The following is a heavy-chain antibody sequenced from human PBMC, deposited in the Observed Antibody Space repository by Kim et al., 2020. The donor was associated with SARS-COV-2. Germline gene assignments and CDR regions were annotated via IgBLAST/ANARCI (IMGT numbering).Heavy chain of an antibody. CDR3: ASGSGGVIGLGYYGMDV. J-gene: IGHJ6*02. V-gene: IGHV4-61*02. CDR2: IYTSGST. Sequence: SETLSLTCTVSGGSISSGSYYWSWIRQPAGKGLEWIGRIYTSGSTNYNPSLKSRVTISVDTSKNPFPLRLSSVTAADTAVYYCASGSGGVIGLGYYGMDVSGPRTPLSLSS. CDR1: GGSISSGSYY. D-gene: IGHD3-10*01.